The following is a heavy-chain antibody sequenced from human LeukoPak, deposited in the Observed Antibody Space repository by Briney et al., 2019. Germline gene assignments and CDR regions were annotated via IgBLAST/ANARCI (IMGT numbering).Heavy chain of an antibody. V-gene: IGHV1-58*02. CDR3: AAGLPGGAMFDP. CDR1: GFTFSSST. Sequence: TLVKVSCKASGFTFSSSTIQWVRQARGQRLEWMGWIVVGSGNTNYAQNFQERVTITRDMSTSTAYMEVSSLRSEDTAVYYCAAGLPGGAMFDPWGQGTLVTVSS. D-gene: IGHD3-16*01. J-gene: IGHJ5*02. CDR2: IVVGSGNT.